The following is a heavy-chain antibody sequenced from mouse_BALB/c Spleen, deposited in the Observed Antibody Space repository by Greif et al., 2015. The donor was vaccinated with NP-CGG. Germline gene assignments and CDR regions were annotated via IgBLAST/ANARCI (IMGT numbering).Heavy chain of an antibody. CDR2: IYPYNGGT. V-gene: IGHV1S29*02. J-gene: IGHJ4*01. CDR1: GYTFTDYN. CDR3: ARGYRYDVRGYAMDY. Sequence: EVKLVESGPELVKPGASVKISCKASGYTFTDYNMHWVKQSHGESLEWIGYIYPYNGGTGYNQKFKSKATLTVDNSSSTAYMELRSLTSEDSAVYYCARGYRYDVRGYAMDYWGQGTSVTVSS. D-gene: IGHD2-14*01.